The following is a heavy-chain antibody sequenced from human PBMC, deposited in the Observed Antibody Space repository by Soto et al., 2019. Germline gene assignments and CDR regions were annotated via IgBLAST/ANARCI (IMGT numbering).Heavy chain of an antibody. CDR2: INPNSGGT. CDR3: ARAGYFRMEAFDI. V-gene: IGHV1-2*04. D-gene: IGHD3-9*01. J-gene: IGHJ3*02. Sequence: GASVEVTCEASGLTFTGYYMRWVRQAPGQGLEWMGWINPNSGGTNYAQKFQGWVTMTRDTSISTAYMELSRLRSDDTAVYYCARAGYFRMEAFDIWGQGTRVTV. CDR1: GLTFTGYY.